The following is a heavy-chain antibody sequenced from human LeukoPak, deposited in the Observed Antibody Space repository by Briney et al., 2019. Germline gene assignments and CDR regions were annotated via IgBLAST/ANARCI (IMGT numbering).Heavy chain of an antibody. Sequence: GESLKISCKGSGYSFTSYWIGWVRQMPGKGLEWMGIIYPGDSNTRYSPSFQGQVTISADKSISTAYLQWSSLKASDTAMYYCARHRALYDILTGCPFDPWGQGTLVTVSS. J-gene: IGHJ5*02. V-gene: IGHV5-51*01. D-gene: IGHD3-9*01. CDR3: ARHRALYDILTGCPFDP. CDR2: IYPGDSNT. CDR1: GYSFTSYW.